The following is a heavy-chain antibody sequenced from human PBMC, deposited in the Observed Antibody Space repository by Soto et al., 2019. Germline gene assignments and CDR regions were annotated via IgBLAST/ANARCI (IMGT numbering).Heavy chain of an antibody. CDR1: GGTFSSYA. V-gene: IGHV1-69*13. CDR2: IIPIFGTA. Sequence: ASVKVSCKASGGTFSSYAISWVRQAPGQGLEWMGGIIPIFGTANYAQKFQGRVTITADESTSTAYMELSSLRSEDTAVYYCARGVVVVTGYGMDVWGQGTTVTVSS. D-gene: IGHD3-22*01. CDR3: ARGVVVVTGYGMDV. J-gene: IGHJ6*02.